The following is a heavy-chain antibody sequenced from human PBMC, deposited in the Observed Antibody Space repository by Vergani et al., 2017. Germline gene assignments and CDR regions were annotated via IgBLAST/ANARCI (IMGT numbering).Heavy chain of an antibody. CDR2: INWNGGST. V-gene: IGHV3-20*04. D-gene: IGHD2-21*02. CDR3: AKYLRDSTDGLPDS. J-gene: IGHJ4*02. CDR1: GFTFDDYG. Sequence: EVQLVESGGGVVRPGGSLRLSCAASGFTFDDYGMSWVRQAPGKGLEWVSGINWNGGSTGYADSVKGRFTISRDNSKDILYLQMDSLRSEDTALYYCAKYLRDSTDGLPDSWGPGTLVIVSS.